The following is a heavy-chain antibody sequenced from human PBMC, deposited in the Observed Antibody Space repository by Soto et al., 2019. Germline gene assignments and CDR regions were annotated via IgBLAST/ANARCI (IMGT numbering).Heavy chain of an antibody. J-gene: IGHJ4*02. CDR3: AKEPTMLRGELRMGYFDY. CDR1: GYTFTDYA. Sequence: GASVKVSCKASGYTFTDYAINWVRQAPGQRPEWMGWINTAKGNTKYSQKFQGRVTFTRDTSASTAYMELSSLRSEDTALYYCAKEPTMLRGELRMGYFDYWGLGTLVTVSS. V-gene: IGHV1-3*04. D-gene: IGHD3-10*01. CDR2: INTAKGNT.